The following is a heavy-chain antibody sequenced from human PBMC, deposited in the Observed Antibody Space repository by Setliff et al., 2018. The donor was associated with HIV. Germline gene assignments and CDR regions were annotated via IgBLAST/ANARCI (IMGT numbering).Heavy chain of an antibody. V-gene: IGHV3-11*05. J-gene: IGHJ3*02. D-gene: IGHD5-12*01. CDR1: GFTFSDYY. CDR3: ARVRRHSGRPGTFDI. Sequence: PGGSLRLSCAASGFTFSDYYMSWIRQAPGKGLEWVSCISSSSSYTNYADSVKGRFTISRDNAKNSPYLQMNSLGAEDTAVYYSARVRRHSGRPGTFDIWGQGTMVTVSS. CDR2: ISSSSSYT.